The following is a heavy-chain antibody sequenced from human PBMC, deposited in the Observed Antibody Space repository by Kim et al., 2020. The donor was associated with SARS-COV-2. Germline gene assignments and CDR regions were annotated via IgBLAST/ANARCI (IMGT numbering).Heavy chain of an antibody. D-gene: IGHD2-15*01. J-gene: IGHJ6*02. V-gene: IGHV3-30*04. Sequence: GGSLRLSCAASGFSFSSYAMHWVRQAPGKGLEWAAVISYDGSNKHYVDSVKGRFTISRDNSKNTLFLQMNSLRTEDTAVYYCARPGGSDIYYYYGMDVWGQGTTVTVSS. CDR2: ISYDGSNK. CDR1: GFSFSSYA. CDR3: ARPGGSDIYYYYGMDV.